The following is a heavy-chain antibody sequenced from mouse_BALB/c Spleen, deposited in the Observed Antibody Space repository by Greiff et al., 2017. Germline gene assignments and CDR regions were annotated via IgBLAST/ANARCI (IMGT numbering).Heavy chain of an antibody. CDR2: ISSGGSYT. J-gene: IGHJ4*01. V-gene: IGHV5-6*03. D-gene: IGHD2-4*01. CDR3: ARRGYDYDVGDAMDY. CDR1: GFTFSSYG. Sequence: EVKLMESGGGLVKPGGSLKLSCAASGFTFSSYGMSWVRQTPDKRLEWVATISSGGSYTYYPDSVKGRFTISRDNAKNTLYLQMSSLKSEDTAMYYCARRGYDYDVGDAMDYWGQGTSVTVSS.